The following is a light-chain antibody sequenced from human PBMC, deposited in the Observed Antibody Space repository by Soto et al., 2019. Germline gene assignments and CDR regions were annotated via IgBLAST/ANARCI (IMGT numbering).Light chain of an antibody. CDR1: RPNIGSNT. Sequence: QSVLTQPPSASGTPGQRVTMSCSGSRPNIGSNTVNWYQQLPGTAPKVPIYSNDQRPSGVPDRFSGSKSGTSASLAISGLQSEDEADYYCAAWDDSLKVVVFGGGTKVTVL. J-gene: IGLJ2*01. CDR3: AAWDDSLKVVV. V-gene: IGLV1-44*01. CDR2: SND.